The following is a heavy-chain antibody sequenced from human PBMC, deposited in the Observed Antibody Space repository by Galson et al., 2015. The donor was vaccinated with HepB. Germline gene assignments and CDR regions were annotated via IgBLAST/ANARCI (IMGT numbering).Heavy chain of an antibody. D-gene: IGHD4-17*01. CDR2: ISYDGTNK. V-gene: IGHV3-30*18. Sequence: SLRLSCAASGFPFSSCAMHWVRQSPGKGLEWVAFISYDGTNKYYGDSVKGRFTVSRDNSKNTLYLQMSSLRPEDTAVYFCAKENWAHGDYASDVWGKGTTVIVSS. CDR3: AKENWAHGDYASDV. CDR1: GFPFSSCA. J-gene: IGHJ6*04.